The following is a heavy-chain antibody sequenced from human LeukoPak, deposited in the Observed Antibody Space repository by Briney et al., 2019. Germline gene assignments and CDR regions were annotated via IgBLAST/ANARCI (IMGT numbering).Heavy chain of an antibody. CDR1: GYTFTDLTEYY. V-gene: IGHV1-2*02. CDR2: INPNNGGT. CDR3: ARRLGGSSEGYEF. Sequence: ASVTVSYKASGYTFTDLTEYYIHRVRQAPGHGLGWMGSINPNNGGTKYAQKFQGRVTMTRHMSMNTAYMELSSLTSGDAAVYYCARRLGGSSEGYEFWGQGPLVTVSS. J-gene: IGHJ4*02. D-gene: IGHD1-26*01.